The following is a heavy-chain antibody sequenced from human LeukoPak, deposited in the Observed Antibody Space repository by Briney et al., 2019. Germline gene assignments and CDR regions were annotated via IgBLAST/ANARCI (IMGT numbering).Heavy chain of an antibody. D-gene: IGHD3-22*01. J-gene: IGHJ4*02. CDR3: ASPGNYYDSSGYYYFDY. CDR2: INPNSGGT. Sequence: ASVKVSCKASGYTFTGYYMHWVRQAPGQGLEWMGWINPNSGGTNYAQKFQGRVTMTRDTSISTAYMELSRLRSDDTAVYYCASPGNYYDSSGYYYFDYWGQGTLVTVSS. CDR1: GYTFTGYY. V-gene: IGHV1-2*02.